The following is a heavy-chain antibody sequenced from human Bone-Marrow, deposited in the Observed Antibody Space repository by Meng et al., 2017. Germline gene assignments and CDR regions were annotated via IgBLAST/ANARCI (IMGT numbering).Heavy chain of an antibody. CDR3: VRRAAGNFDY. CDR1: GYTFTGYY. J-gene: IGHJ4*02. CDR2: INPNSGGT. Sequence: ASVKVSCKASGYTFTGYYMHWVRQAPGQGLEWMGWINPNSGGTNYAQKFQGRVTMTRDTSISTAYMELSRLRPEDTAIYFCVRRAAGNFDYWGQGTLVTVSS. D-gene: IGHD6-13*01. V-gene: IGHV1-2*02.